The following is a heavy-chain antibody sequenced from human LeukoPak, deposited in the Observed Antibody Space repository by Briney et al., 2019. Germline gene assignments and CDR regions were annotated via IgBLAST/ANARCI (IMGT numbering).Heavy chain of an antibody. Sequence: GASVKVSCKASGGTFSSYAISWVRQAPGQGLEWMGWINPNSGGTNYAQKFQGRVTMTRDTSISTAYMELSRLRSDDTAVYYCARAAPIQWLAIHNYYFDYWGQGTLVTVSS. D-gene: IGHD6-19*01. CDR1: GGTFSSYA. CDR2: INPNSGGT. V-gene: IGHV1-2*02. CDR3: ARAAPIQWLAIHNYYFDY. J-gene: IGHJ4*02.